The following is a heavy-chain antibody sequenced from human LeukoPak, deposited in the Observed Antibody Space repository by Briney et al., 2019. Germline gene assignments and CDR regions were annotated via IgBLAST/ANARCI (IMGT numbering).Heavy chain of an antibody. CDR3: ARDRSLTAFDY. Sequence: PGGSLRLSCAASGSTFSSYAMSWVRQAPGKGLDWVSGLSGSGGSTYYADSVKGRFTISRDNSKNTLYLQMNSLRAEDTAEYYCARDRSLTAFDYWGLGTLVTVSS. D-gene: IGHD5-18*01. CDR2: LSGSGGST. J-gene: IGHJ4*02. CDR1: GSTFSSYA. V-gene: IGHV3-23*01.